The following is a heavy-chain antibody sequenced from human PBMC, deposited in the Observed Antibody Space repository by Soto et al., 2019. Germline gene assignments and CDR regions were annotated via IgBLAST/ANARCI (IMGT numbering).Heavy chain of an antibody. D-gene: IGHD1-26*01. CDR2: IYPGDSET. Sequence: EVHLVQSGAEVKKPGESLKISCMGSGYTFGSYWVAWVRQMPGKGLEWMGMIYPGDSETRYSPSFQGQVTISSDKSTTTAYLQWNVLKASDTAIYYCARHYMGSGSYEIYHFDSWGQGTLVTVSS. J-gene: IGHJ4*02. V-gene: IGHV5-51*01. CDR1: GYTFGSYW. CDR3: ARHYMGSGSYEIYHFDS.